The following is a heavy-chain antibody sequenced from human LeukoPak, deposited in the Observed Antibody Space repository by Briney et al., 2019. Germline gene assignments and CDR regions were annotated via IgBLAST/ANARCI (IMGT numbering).Heavy chain of an antibody. CDR3: ARDVGPGDY. CDR1: GFTFSTYA. CDR2: IKQDGSEK. Sequence: PGGSLRLSCAASGFTFSTYAMNWVRQAPGKGLEWVANIKQDGSEKSYVDSVKGRFTISRDNAKNSLYLQMNSLRAEDTAVYYCARDVGPGDYWGQGTLVTVSS. D-gene: IGHD2-15*01. V-gene: IGHV3-7*01. J-gene: IGHJ4*02.